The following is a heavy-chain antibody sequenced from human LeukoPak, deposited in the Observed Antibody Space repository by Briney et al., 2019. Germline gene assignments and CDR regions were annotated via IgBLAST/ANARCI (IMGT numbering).Heavy chain of an antibody. CDR1: GYNLTELS. CDR3: ATAGRLITMVRDTNWFDP. CDR2: FDPEDGET. J-gene: IGHJ5*02. Sequence: ASVKVSCKVSGYNLTELSMHWVRQAPGKGLEWMGGFDPEDGETIYAQKFQGRVTMTEDTSTDTAYMELSSLRSEDTAVYYCATAGRLITMVRDTNWFDPWGQGTLVTVSS. V-gene: IGHV1-24*01. D-gene: IGHD3-10*01.